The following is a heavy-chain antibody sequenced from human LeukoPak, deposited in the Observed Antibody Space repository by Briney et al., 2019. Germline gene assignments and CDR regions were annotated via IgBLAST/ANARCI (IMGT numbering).Heavy chain of an antibody. CDR2: MNPNSGNT. Sequence: ASVKVSCKASGGTFSSYAISWVRQAPGQGLEWMGWMNPNSGNTGYAQKFQGRVTMTRNTSISTAYMELSSLRSEDTAVYYCARGIGDGYAVYYYYGMDVWGQGTTVTVSS. D-gene: IGHD5-24*01. CDR3: ARGIGDGYAVYYYYGMDV. CDR1: GGTFSSYA. V-gene: IGHV1-8*02. J-gene: IGHJ6*02.